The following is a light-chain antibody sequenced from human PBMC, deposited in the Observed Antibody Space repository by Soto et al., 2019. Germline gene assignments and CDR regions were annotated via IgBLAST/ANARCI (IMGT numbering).Light chain of an antibody. J-gene: IGKJ1*01. Sequence: ASVGDSVTITCRASQDISSWLAWYQQKPGKAPNLLIYAASSLQSGVPSRFSGSGSGTDFTLTINSLQPEDIATYYCQQTNSFPRTFGQGTKVDIK. CDR2: AAS. V-gene: IGKV1-12*01. CDR1: QDISSW. CDR3: QQTNSFPRT.